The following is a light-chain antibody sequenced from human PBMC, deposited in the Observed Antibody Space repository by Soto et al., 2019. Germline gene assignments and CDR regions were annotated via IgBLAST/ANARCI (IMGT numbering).Light chain of an antibody. Sequence: LTQPASVSGSPGQSITISCTGTSSDVGGYNYVSWYQQHPGKAPKLMIYDVSNRPSGVSNRFSGSKSGNTASLTISGLQAEDEADYYCSSYTSSSTVVFGGGTKLTVL. CDR2: DVS. J-gene: IGLJ2*01. CDR1: SSDVGGYNY. V-gene: IGLV2-14*01. CDR3: SSYTSSSTVV.